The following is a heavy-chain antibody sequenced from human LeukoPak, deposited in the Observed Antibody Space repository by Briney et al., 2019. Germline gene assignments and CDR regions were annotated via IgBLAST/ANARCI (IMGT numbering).Heavy chain of an antibody. D-gene: IGHD2-2*01. J-gene: IGHJ4*02. Sequence: GGSLRLSCAASGFTFSSYAMSWVRQAPGKGLEWVSAISGSGGSTYYADSVKGRFTISRDNSKNTLYLQMNSLRAEDTAVYYCAKGEAYQLLGGNFDYWGQGTLVTVSS. CDR2: ISGSGGST. V-gene: IGHV3-23*01. CDR1: GFTFSSYA. CDR3: AKGEAYQLLGGNFDY.